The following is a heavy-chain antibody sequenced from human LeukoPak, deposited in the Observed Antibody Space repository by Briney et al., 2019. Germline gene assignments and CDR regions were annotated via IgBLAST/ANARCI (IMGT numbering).Heavy chain of an antibody. CDR3: ARTRITIFGVVIPDAFDI. V-gene: IGHV4-59*01. CDR2: TYYSGST. J-gene: IGHJ3*02. Sequence: SETLSLTCTVSGGSISNYYWSWIRQTPGKGLEWIGYTYYSGSTNYNPSLKSRVTISVDTSKNQFSLKLSSVTAADTAVYYCARTRITIFGVVIPDAFDIWGQGTMVTVSS. D-gene: IGHD3-3*01. CDR1: GGSISNYY.